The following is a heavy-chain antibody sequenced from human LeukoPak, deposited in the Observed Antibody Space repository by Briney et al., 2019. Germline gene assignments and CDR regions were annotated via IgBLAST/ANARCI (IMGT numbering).Heavy chain of an antibody. Sequence: GASVKVSCKASGGTFSSYAISWVRQAPGQGLEWMGRIIPILGIANYAQKFQGRVTITADKSTSTAYMELSSLRSEDTAVYYCAREGYYDSSGAWYFDLWGRGTLVTVSS. CDR1: GGTFSSYA. CDR3: AREGYYDSSGAWYFDL. J-gene: IGHJ2*01. CDR2: IIPILGIA. D-gene: IGHD3-22*01. V-gene: IGHV1-69*04.